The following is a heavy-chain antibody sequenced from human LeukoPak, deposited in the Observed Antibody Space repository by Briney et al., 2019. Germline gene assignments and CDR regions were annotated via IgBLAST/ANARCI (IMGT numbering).Heavy chain of an antibody. V-gene: IGHV4-34*01. Sequence: PSETLSLTCAVYGGSFSGYYWSWIRQPPGKGLEWIGEINHSGSTNYNPSLKSRVTISVDTSKNQFSLKLSSVTAADTAVYYCARVTAGYYYDSSLLYYFDYWGQGTLVTVSS. CDR2: INHSGST. D-gene: IGHD3-22*01. CDR3: ARVTAGYYYDSSLLYYFDY. CDR1: GGSFSGYY. J-gene: IGHJ4*02.